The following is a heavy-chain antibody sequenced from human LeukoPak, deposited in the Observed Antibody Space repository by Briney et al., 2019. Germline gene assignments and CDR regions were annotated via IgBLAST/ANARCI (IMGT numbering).Heavy chain of an antibody. CDR3: ARGEGIAAAGIAFDY. CDR2: ISSSSSYT. V-gene: IGHV3-11*06. J-gene: IGHJ4*02. D-gene: IGHD6-13*01. Sequence: GGSLRLSCAASGYTFSYYYMSWIRQAPGKGLEWVSYISSSSSYTNYADSVKGRFTISRDNAKNSLYLQMNSLRAEDTAVYYCARGEGIAAAGIAFDYWGQGTLVTVSS. CDR1: GYTFSYYY.